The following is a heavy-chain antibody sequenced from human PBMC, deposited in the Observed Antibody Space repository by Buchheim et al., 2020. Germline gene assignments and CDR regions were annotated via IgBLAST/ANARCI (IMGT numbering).Heavy chain of an antibody. CDR2: ISYDGSNK. CDR1: GFTFSSYA. CDR3: ARDPDSAIDY. V-gene: IGHV3-30*04. D-gene: IGHD1-14*01. J-gene: IGHJ4*02. Sequence: QVQLVESGGGVVQPGRSLRLSCAASGFTFSSYAMHWVRQAPGKGLEWVAVISYDGSNKYYADSVKGRLTISRDNSKKTLYLQMNSLRAEDTAVYYCARDPDSAIDYWGQGTL.